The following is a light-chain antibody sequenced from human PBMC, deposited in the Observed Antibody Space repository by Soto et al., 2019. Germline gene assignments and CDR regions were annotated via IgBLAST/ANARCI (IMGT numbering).Light chain of an antibody. CDR2: AAS. J-gene: IGKJ4*01. Sequence: DIQMTQSPSSLSASVGDRVTITCRASQSISSYLNWYQQKPGKAPKLLIYAASSLQSGVPSRFSGSGSGTDFTLTISSLQPEDFATYYCQQSYSTLLFGGGTKVETK. V-gene: IGKV1-39*01. CDR1: QSISSY. CDR3: QQSYSTLL.